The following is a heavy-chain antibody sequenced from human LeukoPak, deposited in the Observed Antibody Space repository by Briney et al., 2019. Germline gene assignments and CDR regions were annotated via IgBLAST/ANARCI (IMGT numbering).Heavy chain of an antibody. J-gene: IGHJ4*02. D-gene: IGHD1-26*01. CDR3: ARDSGSYWGYFDY. V-gene: IGHV4-59*01. Sequence: PSETLSLTCTVSGGSISSYYWSWIRQPPGKGLEWIGYIYYSGSTNYNPSLKSRVTILVDTSKNQFSLKLSSVTAADTAVYYCARDSGSYWGYFDYWGQGTLVTVSS. CDR1: GGSISSYY. CDR2: IYYSGST.